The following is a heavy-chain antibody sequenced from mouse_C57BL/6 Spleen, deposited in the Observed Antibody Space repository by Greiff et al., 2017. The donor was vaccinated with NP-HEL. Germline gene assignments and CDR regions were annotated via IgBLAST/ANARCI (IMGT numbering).Heavy chain of an antibody. J-gene: IGHJ1*03. CDR2: INPNNGGT. CDR1: GYTFTDYN. V-gene: IGHV1-18*01. CDR3: ARSEYGYDWYFDV. Sequence: EVQLQQSGPELVKPGASVKIPCKASGYTFTDYNMDWVKQSHGKSLEWIGDINPNNGGTIYNQKFKGKATLTVDKSSSTAYMELRSLTSKDTAVYYCARSEYGYDWYFDVWGTGTTVTVSS. D-gene: IGHD2-2*01.